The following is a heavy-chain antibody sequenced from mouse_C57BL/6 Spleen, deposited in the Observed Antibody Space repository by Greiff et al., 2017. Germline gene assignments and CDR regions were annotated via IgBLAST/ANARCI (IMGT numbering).Heavy chain of an antibody. CDR3: ARKLDYGSGYGYFDV. V-gene: IGHV1-55*01. J-gene: IGHJ1*03. CDR1: GYTFTSYW. D-gene: IGHD1-1*01. Sequence: VQLKQPGAELVKPGASVKMSCKASGYTFTSYWITWVKQRPGQGLEWIGDIYPGSGNTNYNEKCKSKATLTVDTSSSTAYMQLSSLTSEDSAVYYCARKLDYGSGYGYFDVWGTGTTVTVSS. CDR2: IYPGSGNT.